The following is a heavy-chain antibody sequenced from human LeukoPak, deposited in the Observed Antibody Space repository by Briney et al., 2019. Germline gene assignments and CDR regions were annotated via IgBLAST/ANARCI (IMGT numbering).Heavy chain of an antibody. D-gene: IGHD6-19*01. CDR2: ISSSSSYI. V-gene: IGHV3-21*01. J-gene: IGHJ4*02. CDR1: RFTFSNYV. CDR3: VSSGWSFDY. Sequence: GGSLRLSCAASRFTFSNYVMHWVRQAPGKGLEWVSSISSSSSYIYYADSVKGRFTISRDNAKNSLYLQMNSLRAEDTAVYYCVSSGWSFDYWGQGTLVTVSS.